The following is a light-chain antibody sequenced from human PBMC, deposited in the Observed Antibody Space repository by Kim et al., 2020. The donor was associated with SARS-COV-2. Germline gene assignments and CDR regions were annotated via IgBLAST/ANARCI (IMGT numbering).Light chain of an antibody. CDR2: EDN. CDR1: SGSIASNY. J-gene: IGLJ3*02. CDR3: QSYDSSNQKV. Sequence: KTVTISCTGSSGSIASNYVQWYPQRPGSAPTTVIYEDNQRPSGVPDRFSGSIDSSSNSASLTISGLKTEDEADYYCQSYDSSNQKVFGGGTQLTVL. V-gene: IGLV6-57*02.